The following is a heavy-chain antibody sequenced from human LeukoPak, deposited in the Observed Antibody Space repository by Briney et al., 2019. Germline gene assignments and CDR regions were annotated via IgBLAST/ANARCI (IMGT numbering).Heavy chain of an antibody. CDR1: GGSISSSY. J-gene: IGHJ3*02. CDR2: ISYSGGT. CDR3: ARVIMGAFDI. Sequence: SETLSLTCNVSGGSISSSYWSWIRQPPGKGPEWIGYISYSGGTSYNPSLKSRVTISVDTSKNQFSLKLTSVIAADTAVYYCARVIMGAFDIWGQGTVVTVSS. V-gene: IGHV4-59*01. D-gene: IGHD1-26*01.